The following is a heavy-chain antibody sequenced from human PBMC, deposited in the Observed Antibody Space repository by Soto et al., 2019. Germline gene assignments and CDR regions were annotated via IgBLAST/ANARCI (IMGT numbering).Heavy chain of an antibody. J-gene: IGHJ4*02. Sequence: ASVKVSCKASGYTFTSYYIHWVRQAPGQGLEWMGVINPSNGKTNYAQKLQDRVTMTTDTSTSTVYIELRSLRSDDTAVYYCARDSDITMIVVVTRSGFDYWGQGTLVTVSS. V-gene: IGHV1-46*01. CDR2: INPSNGKT. D-gene: IGHD3-22*01. CDR3: ARDSDITMIVVVTRSGFDY. CDR1: GYTFTSYY.